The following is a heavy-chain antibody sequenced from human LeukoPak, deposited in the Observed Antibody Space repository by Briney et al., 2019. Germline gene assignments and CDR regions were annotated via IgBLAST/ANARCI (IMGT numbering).Heavy chain of an antibody. CDR2: MNPNSGAT. D-gene: IGHD4-11*01. CDR3: ARRPMSNRAFDI. J-gene: IGHJ3*02. V-gene: IGHV1-8*01. Sequence: ASVKVSCKASGYTFTSYDFNWLRQATGQGPEWMGWMNPNSGATGYAQKFQGRVTMTRSASINTAYMELTDLRSEDTAVYYCARRPMSNRAFDIWGQGTMVTVSS. CDR1: GYTFTSYD.